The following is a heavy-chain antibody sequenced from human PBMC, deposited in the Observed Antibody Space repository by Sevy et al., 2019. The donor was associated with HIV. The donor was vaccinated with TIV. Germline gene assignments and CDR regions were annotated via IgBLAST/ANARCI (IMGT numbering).Heavy chain of an antibody. Sequence: SLRLSCTGSGFVFDDYAMSWCRQAPGKGLEWLGFIRNKAFGGTAEYAASVKGRFTISRDYSKSIAYLEMNRLEIEDTAVYYCSTRNAHDKSGWGQGTLVTVSS. CDR2: IRNKAFGGTA. D-gene: IGHD3-22*01. J-gene: IGHJ4*02. CDR3: STRNAHDKSG. V-gene: IGHV3-49*03. CDR1: GFVFDDYA.